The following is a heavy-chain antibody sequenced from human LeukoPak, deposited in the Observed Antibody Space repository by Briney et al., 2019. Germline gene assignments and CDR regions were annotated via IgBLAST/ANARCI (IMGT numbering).Heavy chain of an antibody. CDR2: IYPGDSDT. V-gene: IGHV5-51*01. J-gene: IGHJ5*02. CDR1: GYSFTSYW. D-gene: IGHD3-3*01. Sequence: GESLKISCKGSGYSFTSYWIGWVRQMPGKGLEGMGIIYPGDSDTRFSPSCQGQVTISADKSISTAYLQWSSLKASDTAMYYCARLAPIFYDFWSGYTNWFDPWGQGTLVTVSS. CDR3: ARLAPIFYDFWSGYTNWFDP.